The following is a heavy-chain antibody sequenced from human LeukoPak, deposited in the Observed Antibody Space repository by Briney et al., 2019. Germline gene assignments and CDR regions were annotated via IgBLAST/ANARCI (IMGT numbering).Heavy chain of an antibody. D-gene: IGHD3-22*01. J-gene: IGHJ4*02. CDR2: IIPIFGTA. CDR1: GGTFSSYA. Sequence: ASVKVSCKASGGTFSSYAIIWVRQAPGQGLEWMGGIIPIFGTANYAQKFQGRVTITTDESTSTAYMELSSLRSEDTAVYYCASYYYDSSGYHTYWGQGTLVTVSS. V-gene: IGHV1-69*05. CDR3: ASYYYDSSGYHTY.